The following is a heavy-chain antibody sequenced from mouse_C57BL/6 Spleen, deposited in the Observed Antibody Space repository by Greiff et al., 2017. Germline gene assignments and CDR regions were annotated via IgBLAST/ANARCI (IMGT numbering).Heavy chain of an antibody. CDR1: GFTFSSYA. V-gene: IGHV5-4*01. D-gene: IGHD4-1*01. Sequence: EVKLVESGGGLVKPGGSLKLSCAASGFTFSSYAMSWVRQTPEKRLEWVATISDGGSYTYYPDNVKGRFTISRDNAKNNLYLQMSHLKSEDTAMYYCAREGKLTGPYAMDYWGQGTSVTVSS. CDR2: ISDGGSYT. CDR3: AREGKLTGPYAMDY. J-gene: IGHJ4*01.